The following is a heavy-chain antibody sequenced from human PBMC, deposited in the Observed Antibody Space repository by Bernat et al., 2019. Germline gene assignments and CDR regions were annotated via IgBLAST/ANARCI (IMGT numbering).Heavy chain of an antibody. CDR2: IIPIFGTA. CDR3: ARISGAVTYGSGTKASYYMDV. V-gene: IGHV1-69*01. D-gene: IGHD3-10*01. CDR1: GGTFSSYA. J-gene: IGHJ6*03. Sequence: QVQLVQSGAEVKKPGSSVKVSCKASGGTFSSYAISWVRQAPGQGLEWMGGIIPIFGTANYAQKFQGRVTIPADESTSTAYMELSSLRSEDTAVYYCARISGAVTYGSGTKASYYMDVWGKGTTVTVSS.